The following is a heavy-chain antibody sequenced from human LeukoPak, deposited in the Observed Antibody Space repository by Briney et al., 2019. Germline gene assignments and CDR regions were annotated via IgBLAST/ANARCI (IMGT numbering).Heavy chain of an antibody. J-gene: IGHJ6*02. V-gene: IGHV3-21*01. Sequence: GGSLRLSCAASGFTFSSYSMNWVRQAPGKGLEWVSSISSSSSYICYADSVKGRFTVSRDNAKNSLYLQMNSLRAEDTAVYYCASFNWNYGYYGMDVWGQGTTVTVSS. CDR1: GFTFSSYS. CDR3: ASFNWNYGYYGMDV. D-gene: IGHD1-7*01. CDR2: ISSSSSYI.